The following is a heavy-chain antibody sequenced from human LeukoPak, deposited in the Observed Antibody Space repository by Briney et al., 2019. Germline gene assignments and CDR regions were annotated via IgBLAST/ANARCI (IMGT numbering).Heavy chain of an antibody. CDR1: AGTFSGYY. CDR3: ARPVRGRSSSCSRVDAFDI. V-gene: IGHV4-34*01. J-gene: IGHJ3*02. Sequence: PSETPSFTSAVYAGTFSGYYWSWLRHPPGKELEWFGDTNHSGSTNYNPSLKSRVTISVDTSKNQFSLKLSSVTAADTAVYYCARPVRGRSSSCSRVDAFDIWGQGTMVTVSS. CDR2: TNHSGST. D-gene: IGHD6-13*01.